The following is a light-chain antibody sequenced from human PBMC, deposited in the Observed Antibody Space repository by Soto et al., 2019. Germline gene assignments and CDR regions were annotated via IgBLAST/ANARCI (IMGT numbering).Light chain of an antibody. CDR3: QQRSNWLWT. Sequence: EIVVTQSPATLSLSPWERATLSCRASQSVSSYLAWYQQKPGQAPRLLIYDASNRATGIPARFSGSGSGTDFTLTIGSLEPEDFAVYYCQQRSNWLWTFGQGTKVDIK. J-gene: IGKJ1*01. V-gene: IGKV3-11*01. CDR2: DAS. CDR1: QSVSSY.